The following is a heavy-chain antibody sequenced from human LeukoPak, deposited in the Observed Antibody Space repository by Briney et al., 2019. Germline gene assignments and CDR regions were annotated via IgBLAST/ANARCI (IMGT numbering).Heavy chain of an antibody. CDR1: GFTFDDYA. CDR2: ISWNSGSI. V-gene: IGHV3-9*01. J-gene: IGHJ4*02. CDR3: ARDYYDSSGFDY. Sequence: PGGSLRLSCAAPGFTFDDYAMHWVRQAPGKGLEWVSGISWNSGSIGYADSVKGRFTISRDNAKNSLYLQMNSLRAEDTAVYYCARDYYDSSGFDYWGQGTLVTVSS. D-gene: IGHD3-22*01.